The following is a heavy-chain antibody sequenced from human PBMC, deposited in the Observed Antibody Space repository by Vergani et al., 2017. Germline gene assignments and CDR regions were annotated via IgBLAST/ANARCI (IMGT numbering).Heavy chain of an antibody. J-gene: IGHJ4*02. CDR2: IHSSGTT. CDR1: GGSITSGSFY. V-gene: IGHV4-61*02. Sequence: QVQLHESGPGLVKPSQTLSLTCTVSGGSITSGSFYWSWIRQPAGKGLEWIGRIHSSGTTNYNPSLKSRVTLSVDTSKNQLSLRMPSVTAADTAVYYWARADTRGYYYRPNPDSDYWGRGTLVTVSS. CDR3: ARADTRGYYYRPNPDSDY. D-gene: IGHD3-22*01.